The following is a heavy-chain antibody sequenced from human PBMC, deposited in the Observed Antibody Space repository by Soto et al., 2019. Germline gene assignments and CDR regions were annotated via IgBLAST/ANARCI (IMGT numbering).Heavy chain of an antibody. D-gene: IGHD6-19*01. J-gene: IGHJ3*02. CDR1: GFRFRTRA. V-gene: IGHV3-23*01. Sequence: GGSLRLSCAASGFRFRTRAMSWVRQAPGKGLEWVASIRPGGDSTYYADSVRGRFAFSRDNSNVTLYLQMTSLRAEYTAVYYCARAWPNPSAAAFDIWGQGTMVTVSS. CDR3: ARAWPNPSAAAFDI. CDR2: IRPGGDST.